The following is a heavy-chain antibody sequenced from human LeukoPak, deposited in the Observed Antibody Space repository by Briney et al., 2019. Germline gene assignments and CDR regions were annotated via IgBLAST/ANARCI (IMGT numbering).Heavy chain of an antibody. CDR1: GSTLSDHY. J-gene: IGHJ4*02. CDR2: SGNKVNSDIT. Sequence: QPGGSLRLSCAASGSTLSDHYIDWVRQAPGKGLEWVGRSGNKVNSDITEYAASVEGRFTISREDSDNSLYLQMNSLRAEDTAVYYCAKGTMDGGLYYYDSNGGQGTLVTVSS. V-gene: IGHV3-72*01. D-gene: IGHD3-22*01. CDR3: AKGTMDGGLYYYDSN.